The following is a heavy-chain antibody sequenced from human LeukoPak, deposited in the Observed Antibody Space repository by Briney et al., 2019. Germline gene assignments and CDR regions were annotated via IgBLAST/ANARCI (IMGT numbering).Heavy chain of an antibody. D-gene: IGHD6-19*01. CDR3: AKTKAVAGTNIYYYYYLDV. J-gene: IGHJ6*03. Sequence: GGSLRLSCAASDFTFYAYGMHWVRQAPGKGLEWVAFILSDASNKFYADSMEGRFTVSRDNSKNTLFLQMSSLRAEDSAVYYCAKTKAVAGTNIYYYYYLDVWGKGTTATVSS. CDR1: DFTFYAYG. V-gene: IGHV3-30*02. CDR2: ILSDASNK.